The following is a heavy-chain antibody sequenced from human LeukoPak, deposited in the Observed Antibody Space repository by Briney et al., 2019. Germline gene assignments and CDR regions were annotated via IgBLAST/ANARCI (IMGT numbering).Heavy chain of an antibody. CDR1: GFTFGSSA. Sequence: QPGGSLRLSCAASGFTFGSSAMHWVRQAPGKGLERVAVLSYDGSNKYYADSVKGRFTISRDNSKNTLYLQMNSLRAEDTAVYYCARDGNSGSYLDYWGQGTLVTVSS. D-gene: IGHD1-26*01. J-gene: IGHJ4*02. CDR3: ARDGNSGSYLDY. V-gene: IGHV3-30-3*01. CDR2: LSYDGSNK.